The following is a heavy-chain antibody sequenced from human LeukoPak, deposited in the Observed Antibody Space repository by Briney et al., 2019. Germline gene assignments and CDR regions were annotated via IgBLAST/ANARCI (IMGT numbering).Heavy chain of an antibody. V-gene: IGHV3-74*01. CDR2: INNDGSST. Sequence: GGSLRLSCAASGFTFSSYWMHWVRQAPGKGLVWVSRINNDGSSTSYADSVKGRFTISRDNAKNTLYLQMNSLRAEDTAVYYCARGYGSGSYHDAFDIWGQGTMVTVSS. CDR1: GFTFSSYW. J-gene: IGHJ3*02. D-gene: IGHD3-10*01. CDR3: ARGYGSGSYHDAFDI.